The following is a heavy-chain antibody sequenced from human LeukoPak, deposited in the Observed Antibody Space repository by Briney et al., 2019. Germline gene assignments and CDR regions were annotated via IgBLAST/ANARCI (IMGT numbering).Heavy chain of an antibody. D-gene: IGHD3-22*01. CDR3: ARHYYDSSGYYYFDY. J-gene: IGHJ4*02. Sequence: PSETLSLTCTVSGGSISGYYWSWIRQPPGKGPEYMGYIYYSGSTDYNPSLESRITISVDTSKNQFSLKLSSVTAADTAVYYCARHYYDSSGYYYFDYWGQGTLVTVSS. CDR2: IYYSGST. V-gene: IGHV4-59*08. CDR1: GGSISGYY.